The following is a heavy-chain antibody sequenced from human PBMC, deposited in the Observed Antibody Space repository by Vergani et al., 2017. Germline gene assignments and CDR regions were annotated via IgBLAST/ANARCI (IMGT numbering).Heavy chain of an antibody. D-gene: IGHD2-2*01. CDR1: GFTFSSYA. J-gene: IGHJ6*02. CDR2: ISGSGGST. CDR3: AKDPRSRGYYYYYGIDV. Sequence: EVQLLESGGGLVQPGGSLRLSCAASGFTFSSYAMSWVRQAPGKGLEWVSAISGSGGSTYYADSVKGRFTISRDNSKNTLYLQMNSLRAEDTAVYYCAKDPRSRGYYYYYGIDVWGQGTTVTVSS. V-gene: IGHV3-23*01.